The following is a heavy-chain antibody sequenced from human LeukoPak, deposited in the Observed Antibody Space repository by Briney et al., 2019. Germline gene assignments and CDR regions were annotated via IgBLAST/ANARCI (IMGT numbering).Heavy chain of an antibody. V-gene: IGHV1-69*13. CDR1: GGTFSSYA. Sequence: ASVKVSCKASGGTFSSYASRLVRQAPGQGLEWMGGIIPIFGTANYAQKFQGRVTITADESTSTAYMELSSLRSEDTAVYYCATRIAAAGINWFDTWGQGTLVTVSS. CDR3: ATRIAAAGINWFDT. J-gene: IGHJ5*02. CDR2: IIPIFGTA. D-gene: IGHD6-13*01.